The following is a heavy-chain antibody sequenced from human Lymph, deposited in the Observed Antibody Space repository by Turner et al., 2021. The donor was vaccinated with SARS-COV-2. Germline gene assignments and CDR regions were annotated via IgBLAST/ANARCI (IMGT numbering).Heavy chain of an antibody. CDR3: ARQTVNNWVDP. V-gene: IGHV4-59*01. CDR1: GGSMNNNY. J-gene: IGHJ5*02. CDR2: IFYRGST. D-gene: IGHD2-21*02. Sequence: QVQLQESGPRLVKPLETLSLTCTVSGGSMNNNYWSWIRQPPGTRLEWIGFIFYRGSTNYNPSLKSRVTISVDTSENQFSLKLTSVTAADTAIYYCARQTVNNWVDPWGQGTPVTVSS.